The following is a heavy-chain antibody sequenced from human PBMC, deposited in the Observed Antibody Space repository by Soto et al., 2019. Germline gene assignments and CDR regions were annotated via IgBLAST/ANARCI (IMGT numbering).Heavy chain of an antibody. J-gene: IGHJ2*01. CDR2: MNPNSGNT. Sequence: QVQLVQSGAEVKKPGASVKVSCKASGYTFTSYDINWVREATGQGLEWMGWMNPNSGNTGYAQKFQGRVTMTRNTSISTAYMELSSLRSEDTAVYYCARATEPVAGWYFDLWGRSTLVTVSS. V-gene: IGHV1-8*01. CDR1: GYTFTSYD. CDR3: ARATEPVAGWYFDL. D-gene: IGHD6-19*01.